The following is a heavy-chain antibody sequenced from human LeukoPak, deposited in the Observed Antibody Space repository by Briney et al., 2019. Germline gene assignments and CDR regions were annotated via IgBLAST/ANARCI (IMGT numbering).Heavy chain of an antibody. D-gene: IGHD6-13*01. CDR3: ARDRVHSSSWDDDAFDI. CDR1: GYTFTGYY. Sequence: ASVKVSCKASGYTFTGYYMHWVRQAPGQGLEWMGWINPNSGGTNYAQKFQGRVTMTRDTSISTAYMELSRLRSDDTAVYYCARDRVHSSSWDDDAFDIWGQGTMVTVSS. CDR2: INPNSGGT. V-gene: IGHV1-2*02. J-gene: IGHJ3*02.